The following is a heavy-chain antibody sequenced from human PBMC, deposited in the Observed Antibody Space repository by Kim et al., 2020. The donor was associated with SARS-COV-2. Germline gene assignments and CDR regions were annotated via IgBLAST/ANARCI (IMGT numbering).Heavy chain of an antibody. CDR1: GITFSSYG. J-gene: IGHJ6*01. CDR3: AKDLKMGNGNGWYDYYY. Sequence: GGSLRLSCAASGITFSSYGMHWVRQAPGKGLEWVAVISYDGSNKNYADSVKGRFTISRDNSKNTLYLQMNSLRDEDTAVYYCAKDLKMGNGNGWYDYYY. D-gene: IGHD6-19*01. V-gene: IGHV3-30*18. CDR2: ISYDGSNK.